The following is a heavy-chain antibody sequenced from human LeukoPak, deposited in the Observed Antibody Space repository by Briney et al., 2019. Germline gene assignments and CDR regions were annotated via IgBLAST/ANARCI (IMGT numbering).Heavy chain of an antibody. V-gene: IGHV3-30*01. CDR2: ISYDGSNK. D-gene: IGHD5-18*01. CDR1: GFTFSSYA. Sequence: PGGSLRLSCAASGFTFSSYAMHWVRQAPGKGLEWVAVISYDGSNKYYADSVKGRFTISRDNSKNTPYLQMNSLRAEDTAVYYCARDQVIQLWSNADYWGQGTLVTVSS. CDR3: ARDQVIQLWSNADY. J-gene: IGHJ4*02.